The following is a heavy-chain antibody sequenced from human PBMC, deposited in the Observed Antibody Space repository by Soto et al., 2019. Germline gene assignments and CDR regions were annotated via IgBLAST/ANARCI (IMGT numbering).Heavy chain of an antibody. CDR1: GDSVSSDSAA. Sequence: SQTLSLTCAISGDSVSSDSAAWNWIRQSPSRGLEWLGRTYYRSKWFHDHAVSVKSRIIINPDTSKNQFSLQLNSVTPEDTAVYYCARAPPVIGSNWFDPWGQGTLVTVSS. V-gene: IGHV6-1*01. CDR3: ARAPPVIGSNWFDP. J-gene: IGHJ5*02. CDR2: TYYRSKWFH. D-gene: IGHD2-21*01.